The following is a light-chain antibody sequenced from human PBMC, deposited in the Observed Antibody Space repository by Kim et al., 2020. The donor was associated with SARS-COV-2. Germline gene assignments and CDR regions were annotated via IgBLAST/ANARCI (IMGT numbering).Light chain of an antibody. J-gene: IGKJ1*01. V-gene: IGKV3-20*01. CDR1: QSVSNND. CDR3: QQHGSAPWT. Sequence: SPGERATLSCRASQSVSNNDLAWYQQNPGQAPRLLIYDASRRATGIADRFSGSGSGTDFTLTISRLEPEDFAVYHCQQHGSAPWTFGQGTKVDIK. CDR2: DAS.